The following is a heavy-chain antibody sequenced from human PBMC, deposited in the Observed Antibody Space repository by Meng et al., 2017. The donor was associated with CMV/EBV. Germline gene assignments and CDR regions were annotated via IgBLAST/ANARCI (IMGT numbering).Heavy chain of an antibody. V-gene: IGHV4-39*07. CDR1: CGAFSSSSYV. Sequence: QLLLQESGPGRVQRSVHLSLTLSVSCGAFSSSSYVWGWIRQPPGKGLEWIGSIYYSGGTYYNPSLKSRVTISVDTSKNQFSLKLSSVTAADTAVYYCVTWLWFGELSGYYFDYWGQGTLVTVSS. CDR3: VTWLWFGELSGYYFDY. D-gene: IGHD3-10*01. CDR2: IYYSGGT. J-gene: IGHJ4*02.